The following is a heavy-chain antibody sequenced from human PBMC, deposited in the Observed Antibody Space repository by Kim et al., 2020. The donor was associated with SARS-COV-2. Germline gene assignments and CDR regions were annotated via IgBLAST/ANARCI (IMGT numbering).Heavy chain of an antibody. J-gene: IGHJ6*01. CDR1: GDTFSSYA. Sequence: SVKVSCKASGDTFSSYAMSWVRQAPGQGLEWMGRINPITGIGNYAQKFQGRVTITLDTSTSTAYIELNSLRSEDTAVYYCASGSSLRGTCYLAHYDVDV. CDR3: ASGSSLRGTCYLAHYDVDV. CDR2: INPITGIG. V-gene: IGHV1-69*04. D-gene: IGHD2-15*01.